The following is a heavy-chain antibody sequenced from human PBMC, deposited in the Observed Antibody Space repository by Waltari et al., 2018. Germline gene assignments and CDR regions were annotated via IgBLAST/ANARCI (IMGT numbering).Heavy chain of an antibody. J-gene: IGHJ4*02. CDR1: RDAVTEHY. CDR2: VNPDGGGT. Sequence: LVQSGAEVMKPGASVRVSCKASRDAVTEHYIHWVRQAPGQGIGGMGWVNPDGGGTNYAQRFAGRITVTWDASITTAYMEFSRLTSGDTAVYFCAREYCGGDCRLFDYWGQGTPVTVSS. D-gene: IGHD2-21*02. V-gene: IGHV1-2*02. CDR3: AREYCGGDCRLFDY.